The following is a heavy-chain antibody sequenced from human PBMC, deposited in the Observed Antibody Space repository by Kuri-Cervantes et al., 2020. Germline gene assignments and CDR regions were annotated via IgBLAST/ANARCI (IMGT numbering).Heavy chain of an antibody. J-gene: IGHJ6*02. Sequence: GESLKISCAASGFTFSDYYMSWLRQDPGKGLEWISYIRSTSNTIYYADSVKGRFTISRDNAKNSLYLQMNSLRAEDTAVYYCARARWFGELFHQKSYGMDVWGQGTTVTVSS. CDR2: IRSTSNTI. CDR1: GFTFSDYY. V-gene: IGHV3-11*01. CDR3: ARARWFGELFHQKSYGMDV. D-gene: IGHD3-10*01.